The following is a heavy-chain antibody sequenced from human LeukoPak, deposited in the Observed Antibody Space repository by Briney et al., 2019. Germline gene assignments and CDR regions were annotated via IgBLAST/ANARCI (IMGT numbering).Heavy chain of an antibody. Sequence: SETLSLTCTVSGGSISSSGYYWGWIRQPPGKGLEWIASIYCRGSTYYNPSLRSRVTLSVDTSKNQLSLKMSSLTAADTAVYYCARHESSGSYHGLSWLDPWGQGTLVTVSS. CDR1: GGSISSSGYY. V-gene: IGHV4-39*01. CDR3: ARHESSGSYHGLSWLDP. D-gene: IGHD1-26*01. J-gene: IGHJ5*02. CDR2: IYCRGST.